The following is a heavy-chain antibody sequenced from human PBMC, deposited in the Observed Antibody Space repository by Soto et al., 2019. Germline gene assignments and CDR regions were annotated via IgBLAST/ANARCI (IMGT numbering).Heavy chain of an antibody. CDR3: ATSTYYYDSSGYSLFDY. D-gene: IGHD3-22*01. V-gene: IGHV4-61*03. CDR2: IYYSGST. CDR1: VSSISSGDYY. J-gene: IGHJ4*02. Sequence: LSEPLSLSCAVSVSSISSGDYYWRWIRQNPGKGLEWIGYIYYSGSTNYNPSLKSRVTISVDTSKNHFSLKLSSVTAADTAVYYCATSTYYYDSSGYSLFDYWGQGTLVTVSS.